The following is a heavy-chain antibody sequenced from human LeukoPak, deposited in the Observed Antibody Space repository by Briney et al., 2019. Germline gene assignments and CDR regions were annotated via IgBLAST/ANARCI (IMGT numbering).Heavy chain of an antibody. V-gene: IGHV3-7*01. CDR3: ARDYVDGDYILQPFDY. CDR1: GFTFSSYW. Sequence: GGSLRLSCAASGFTFSSYWMSWVRQAPGKGLEWVANIKQDGSEKYYVDSVKGRFTISRDNAKNSLYLQMNSLRAEDTAVYYCARDYVDGDYILQPFDYWGQGTLVTVSS. D-gene: IGHD4-17*01. J-gene: IGHJ4*02. CDR2: IKQDGSEK.